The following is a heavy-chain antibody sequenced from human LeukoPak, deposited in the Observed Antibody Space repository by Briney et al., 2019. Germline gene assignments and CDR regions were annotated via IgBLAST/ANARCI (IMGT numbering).Heavy chain of an antibody. CDR3: ARLSGGSR. CDR1: GYSFASSW. V-gene: IGHV5-51*01. D-gene: IGHD2-15*01. J-gene: IGHJ1*01. Sequence: PGESLQISCQASGYSFASSWIGWVRQMPGKGLEWMGTIFPADSNTRYSPSFQGQVTTSVDKSNNTAYLQWSSLKASDTAIYYCARLSGGSRWGQGTLVTVSS. CDR2: IFPADSNT.